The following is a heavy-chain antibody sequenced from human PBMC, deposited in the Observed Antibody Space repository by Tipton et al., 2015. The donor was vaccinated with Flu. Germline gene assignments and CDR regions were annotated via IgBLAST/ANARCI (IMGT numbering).Heavy chain of an antibody. CDR3: ARMEWTVTTPRYFDL. D-gene: IGHD3-3*01. CDR1: GYSISSGHY. V-gene: IGHV4-38-2*01. CDR2: VYHTGTT. J-gene: IGHJ2*01. Sequence: TLSLTCAVSGYSISSGHYWGWIRQPPGKGLEWIGSVYHTGTTYYNPSLHSRVTISLDASKNQFSLKLSSLTAADTAVYYCARMEWTVTTPRYFDLWGRGTLVTVSA.